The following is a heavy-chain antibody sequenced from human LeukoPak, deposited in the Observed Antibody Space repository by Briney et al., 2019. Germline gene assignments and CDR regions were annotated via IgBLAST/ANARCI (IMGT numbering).Heavy chain of an antibody. CDR2: ISSSSSYI. CDR3: ASGYSSGWYSPFTYFDY. V-gene: IGHV3-21*01. D-gene: IGHD6-13*01. J-gene: IGHJ4*02. Sequence: GGSLRLSCAASGFTFSSYSMNWVRQAPGKGLEWVSSISSSSSYIYYADSVKGRFTISRDNAKNSLYLQMDSLRAEDTAVYYCASGYSSGWYSPFTYFDYWGQGTLVTVSS. CDR1: GFTFSSYS.